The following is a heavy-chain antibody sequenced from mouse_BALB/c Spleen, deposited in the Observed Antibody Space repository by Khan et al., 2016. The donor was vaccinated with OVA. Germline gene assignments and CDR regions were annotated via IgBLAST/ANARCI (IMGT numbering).Heavy chain of an antibody. CDR3: ARPSYYGNPWFTY. CDR2: ISSGGSYS. V-gene: IGHV5-9*02. J-gene: IGHJ3*01. D-gene: IGHD2-10*01. Sequence: EVELVESGGGLVKPGGSLKLSCAASGFAFISYDMSWVRQTPEKRLEWVATISSGGSYSYYPDGVKGRFTISRDIDRKTLYLQMSSLRSEDTSFYYCARPSYYGNPWFTYWGQGTLVTVSA. CDR1: GFAFISYD.